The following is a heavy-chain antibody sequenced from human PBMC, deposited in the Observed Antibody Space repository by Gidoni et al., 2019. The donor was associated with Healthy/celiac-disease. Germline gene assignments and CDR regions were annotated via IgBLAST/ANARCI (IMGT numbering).Heavy chain of an antibody. V-gene: IGHV4-34*01. CDR1: GGSFRGYY. Sequence: QVQLQQWGAGLLKPSETLSLTCAVYGGSFRGYYWSWIRQPPGKGLEWIGESNHSGSTNYNPSLKSRVTISVDTSKNQFSLKLSSVTAADTAVYYCARVRQLLLYPVYFDYWGQGTLVTVSS. J-gene: IGHJ4*02. D-gene: IGHD2-2*02. CDR3: ARVRQLLLYPVYFDY. CDR2: SNHSGST.